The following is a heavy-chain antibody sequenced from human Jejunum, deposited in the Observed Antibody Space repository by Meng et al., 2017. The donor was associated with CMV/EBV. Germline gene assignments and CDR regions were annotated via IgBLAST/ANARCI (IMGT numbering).Heavy chain of an antibody. Sequence: SGFAFRGFTMHWVRQAPGKGPEWVALIPSDGRSQSYADSVKGRFTVSRDNSKNTMYLQMNSLRPEDTAVYHCAGFSGSDSSYYSLDYWGQGTLVTVSS. J-gene: IGHJ4*02. CDR3: AGFSGSDSSYYSLDY. V-gene: IGHV3-30*04. CDR1: GFAFRGFT. CDR2: IPSDGRSQ. D-gene: IGHD3-22*01.